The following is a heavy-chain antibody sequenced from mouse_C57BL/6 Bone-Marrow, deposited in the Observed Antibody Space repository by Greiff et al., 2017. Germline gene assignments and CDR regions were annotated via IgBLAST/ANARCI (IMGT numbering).Heavy chain of an antibody. CDR1: GYTFTSYW. CDR2: LYPGSGST. V-gene: IGHV1-55*01. CDR3: ARPYYSNYWYFDV. D-gene: IGHD2-5*01. J-gene: IGHJ1*03. Sequence: QVQLQQPGAELVKPGASVQMSCKASGYTFTSYWITWVKQRPGQGLEWIGDLYPGSGSTNYNEKFKSKATLTVDTSSSTAYMQLSSLTSEDSAVYYCARPYYSNYWYFDVWGTGTTVTVSS.